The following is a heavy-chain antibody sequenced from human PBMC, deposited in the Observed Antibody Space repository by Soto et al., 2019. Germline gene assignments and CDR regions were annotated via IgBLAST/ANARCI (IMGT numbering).Heavy chain of an antibody. D-gene: IGHD6-19*01. CDR2: ISYDGSNK. J-gene: IGHJ3*02. CDR1: GFTFSSYG. CDR3: AKLIPMEWLVPGDAFDI. Sequence: PGGSLRLSCAASGFTFSSYGMHWVRQAPGKGLEWVAVISYDGSNKYYADSVKGRFTISRDNSKNTLYLQMNSLRAEDTAVYYCAKLIPMEWLVPGDAFDIWGQGTMVTVSS. V-gene: IGHV3-30*18.